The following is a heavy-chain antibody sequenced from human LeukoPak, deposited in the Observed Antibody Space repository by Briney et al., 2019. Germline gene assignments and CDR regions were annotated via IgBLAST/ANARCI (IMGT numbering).Heavy chain of an antibody. V-gene: IGHV4-38-2*02. CDR3: ARDSSSWSYYYYYYMDV. D-gene: IGHD6-13*01. Sequence: PSETLSLTCSVSGYSISSGNYWGWIRQPPGKGLEWIGSIYYSGSTYYNPSLKSRVTISVDTSKNQFSLKLSSVTAADTAVYYCARDSSSWSYYYYYYMDVWGKGTTVTVSS. CDR2: IYYSGST. J-gene: IGHJ6*03. CDR1: GYSISSGNY.